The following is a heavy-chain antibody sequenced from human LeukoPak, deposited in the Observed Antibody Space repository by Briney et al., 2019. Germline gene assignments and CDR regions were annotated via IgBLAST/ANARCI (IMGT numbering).Heavy chain of an antibody. CDR2: INHSGST. CDR1: GGSFSGYY. CDR3: ARRSIAAASV. Sequence: PSETLSLTCAVYGGSFSGYYWSWIRQPPGKGLEWIGEINHSGSTNYNPSLKCRVTISVDTSKNQFSLKLSSVTAADTAVYYCARRSIAAASVWGQGTLVTVSS. J-gene: IGHJ4*02. V-gene: IGHV4-34*01. D-gene: IGHD6-13*01.